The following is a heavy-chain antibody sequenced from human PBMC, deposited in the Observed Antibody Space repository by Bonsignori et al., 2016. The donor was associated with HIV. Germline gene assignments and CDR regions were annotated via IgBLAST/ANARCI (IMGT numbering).Heavy chain of an antibody. CDR2: ISYTGNT. J-gene: IGHJ4*02. CDR3: ARQVWSGYRHVDY. V-gene: IGHV4-39*01. Sequence: QLQLQESGPGLVKPSETLSLTCTVSGAPSAMMITSGAGSASPQGRGVEWIGSISYTGNTYYNPSLTSRVTISVDTSTNQLSLRLTSVTASDTAVFFCARQVWSGYRHVDYWGQGTLVTVSS. CDR1: GAPSAMMITS. D-gene: IGHD3-3*01.